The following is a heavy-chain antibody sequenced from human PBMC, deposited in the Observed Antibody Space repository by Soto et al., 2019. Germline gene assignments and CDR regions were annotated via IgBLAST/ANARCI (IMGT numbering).Heavy chain of an antibody. V-gene: IGHV3-30*18. J-gene: IGHJ6*03. CDR2: ISYDGSNK. Sequence: GGSLRLSCAASGFTFSSYGMHWVRQAPGKGLEWVAVISYDGSNKYYADSVKGRFTISRDNSKNTLYLQMNSLRAEDTAVYYCAKDQHNWNYFYYYYYMDVWGKGTTVTVSS. CDR1: GFTFSSYG. CDR3: AKDQHNWNYFYYYYYMDV. D-gene: IGHD1-7*01.